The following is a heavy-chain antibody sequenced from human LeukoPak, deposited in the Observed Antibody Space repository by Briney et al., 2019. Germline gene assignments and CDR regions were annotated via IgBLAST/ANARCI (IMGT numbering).Heavy chain of an antibody. CDR2: INHSGST. CDR1: GGSFSGYY. V-gene: IGHV4-34*01. D-gene: IGHD1-26*01. CDR3: ARDSLAQWELLSYYYYYGMDV. J-gene: IGHJ6*02. Sequence: SETLSLTCAVYGGSFSGYYWSWIRQPPGKGLEWIGEINHSGSTNYNPSLKSRVTISVDTSKNQFSLKLSSVTAADTAVYYCARDSLAQWELLSYYYYYGMDVWGQGTTVTVSS.